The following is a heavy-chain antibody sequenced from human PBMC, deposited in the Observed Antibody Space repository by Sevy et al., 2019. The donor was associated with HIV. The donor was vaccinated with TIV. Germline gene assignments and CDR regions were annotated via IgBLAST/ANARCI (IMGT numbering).Heavy chain of an antibody. CDR1: GFSVSSNY. J-gene: IGHJ4*02. CDR2: ISYDGSNK. Sequence: GGSLRLSCEASGFSVSSNYMAWVRQAPGKGLEWVAVISYDGSNKYYADSVKGRFTISRDNSKNTLYLQMNSLRAEDTAVYYCARDRRIQLWSSMDYWGQGTLVTVSS. V-gene: IGHV3-30-3*01. CDR3: ARDRRIQLWSSMDY. D-gene: IGHD5-18*01.